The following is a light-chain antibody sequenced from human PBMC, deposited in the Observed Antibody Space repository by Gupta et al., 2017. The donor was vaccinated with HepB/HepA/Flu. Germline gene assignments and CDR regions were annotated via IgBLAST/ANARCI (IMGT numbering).Light chain of an antibody. J-gene: IGLJ2*01. CDR2: DVS. Sequence: SALPPPRPVAGSPGPSVPISCTGTSSDVGGDNYVSWYQQQPGKAPKLMIYDVSKRLSGVPDRFSGSKSGNTAALTISGLQAEDDADYYCCSYAGSDTHVVFGGGTKLTVL. CDR3: CSYAGSDTHVV. CDR1: SSDVGGDNY. V-gene: IGLV2-11*01.